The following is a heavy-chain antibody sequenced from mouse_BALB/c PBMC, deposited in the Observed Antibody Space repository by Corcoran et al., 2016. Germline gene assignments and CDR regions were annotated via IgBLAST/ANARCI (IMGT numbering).Heavy chain of an antibody. CDR1: GYTFTNYG. Sequence: QIQLVQSGPELKQPGETVKISCKASGYTFTNYGMNWVKQAPGKGLKWMGWINTYTGEPTYADDFKGRFTFSLETSASTAYLQINNLKNEDTATYFCAREPRAMDYWGQGTSVTVSS. CDR2: INTYTGEP. J-gene: IGHJ4*01. CDR3: AREPRAMDY. V-gene: IGHV9-3-1*01.